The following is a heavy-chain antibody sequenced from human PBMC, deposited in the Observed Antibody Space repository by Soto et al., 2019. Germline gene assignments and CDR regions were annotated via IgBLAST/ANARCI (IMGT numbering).Heavy chain of an antibody. J-gene: IGHJ3*01. CDR2: INHTRSI. V-gene: IGHV4-34*01. CDR1: GGSLSGYY. Sequence: QVQLQQWGARLLKPSGTLSLTCAVSGGSLSGYYWSWIRQSPGKGLEWIGDINHTRSINYNPSLKSRVTMSVDTSKTQFSLKLTSVTAADTAVYYCARAIPMAYALLSAFDVWGQGTMVAVSS. CDR3: ARAIPMAYALLSAFDV. D-gene: IGHD2-8*01.